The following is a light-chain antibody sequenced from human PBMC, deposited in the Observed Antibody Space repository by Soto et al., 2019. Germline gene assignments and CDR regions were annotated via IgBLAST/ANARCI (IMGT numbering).Light chain of an antibody. CDR1: QSVSSTY. J-gene: IGKJ1*01. Sequence: EIVLTQSPGTLSLSPGERATLSCRASQSVSSTYLAWYQQKPGQAPRLLIYGASSRATAIPDRFSGSGSGTDFTLTISRLEPEDFAVYYCQEYGTSRTLGQGTKVEIK. CDR3: QEYGTSRT. CDR2: GAS. V-gene: IGKV3-20*01.